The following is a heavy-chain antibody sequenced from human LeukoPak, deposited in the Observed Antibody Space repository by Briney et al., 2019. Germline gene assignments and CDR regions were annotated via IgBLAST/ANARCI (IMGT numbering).Heavy chain of an antibody. CDR1: GGTFSSCA. V-gene: IGHV1-69*04. CDR3: ARDSGSSTSCCYYYYYGMDV. CDR2: IILIFGIA. D-gene: IGHD2-2*01. J-gene: IGHJ6*02. Sequence: SVKVSCKASGGTFSSCAISWVRQAPGQGLEWMGRIILIFGIANYAQKFQGRVTITADKSTSTAYMELSSLRSEDTAVYYCARDSGSSTSCCYYYYYGMDVWGQGTTVTVSS.